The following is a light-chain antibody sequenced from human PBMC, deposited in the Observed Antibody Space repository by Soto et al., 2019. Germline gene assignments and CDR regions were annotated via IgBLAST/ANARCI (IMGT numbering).Light chain of an antibody. CDR1: SSDVGAHDF. CDR3: NSYTLSRTVI. V-gene: IGLV2-14*01. J-gene: IGLJ2*01. CDR2: EVT. Sequence: QSALTQPASVSGSPGQSITISCSGTSSDVGAHDFVSWYQHHPDKAPKVIIFEVTKRPSGVSYRFSGSKTGNTASLTISGLQAEDEADYYCNSYTLSRTVIFGGGTKVTVL.